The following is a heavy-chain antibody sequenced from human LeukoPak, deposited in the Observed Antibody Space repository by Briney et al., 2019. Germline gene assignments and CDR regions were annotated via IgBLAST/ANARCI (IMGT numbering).Heavy chain of an antibody. CDR2: ISAYNGNT. D-gene: IGHD5-12*01. Sequence: ASVKVSCKAFGYTFTSYGISWVRQAPGQRLEWMGWISAYNGNTNYAQKLQGRVTMTTDTSTSTAYMELRSLRSDDTAVYYCAREGYSGYDKLSGWYVVYFDYRGQGTLVTVSS. J-gene: IGHJ4*02. V-gene: IGHV1-18*01. CDR1: GYTFTSYG. CDR3: AREGYSGYDKLSGWYVVYFDY.